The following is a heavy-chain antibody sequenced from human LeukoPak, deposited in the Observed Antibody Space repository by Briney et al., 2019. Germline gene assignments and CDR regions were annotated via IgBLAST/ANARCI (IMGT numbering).Heavy chain of an antibody. CDR3: AGAYYNDSSGYYPPYWYFDL. D-gene: IGHD3-22*01. Sequence: SETLSLTCTVSGGSISSYYWSWIRQPAGKGLEWIGRIYTSGSTNYNPSLKSRVTMSVDTSKNQFSLKLSSVTAADTAVYYCAGAYYNDSSGYYPPYWYFDLWGRGTLVTVSS. CDR1: GGSISSYY. V-gene: IGHV4-4*07. CDR2: IYTSGST. J-gene: IGHJ2*01.